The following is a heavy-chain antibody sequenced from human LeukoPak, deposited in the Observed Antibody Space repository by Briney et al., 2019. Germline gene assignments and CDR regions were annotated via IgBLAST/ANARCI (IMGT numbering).Heavy chain of an antibody. CDR2: IYYSGGS. J-gene: IGHJ5*02. V-gene: IGHV4-39*01. Sequence: SETLSLTCTVSGGSISSNDYYWGWVRQPPGKGLEWIGNIYYSGGSYSSPSLESRVTISSDTSKNQFSVKLTSVTAADTAVYYCVRVGYAYGPVGNWFDPWGEGVLVTVSS. CDR3: VRVGYAYGPVGNWFDP. D-gene: IGHD5-18*01. CDR1: GGSISSNDYY.